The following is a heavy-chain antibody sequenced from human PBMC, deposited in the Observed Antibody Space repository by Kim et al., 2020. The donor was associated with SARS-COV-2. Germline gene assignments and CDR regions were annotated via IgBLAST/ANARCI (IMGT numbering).Heavy chain of an antibody. V-gene: IGHV3-13*05. CDR1: GFTFSSYA. J-gene: IGHJ3*02. D-gene: IGHD3-10*01. Sequence: GGSLRLSCAASGFTFSSYAMHWVRPATGKGLEWVPAIGTAGDPYYPGSVKGRFTISRENAKNSLYLQMNSLRAGDTAEYYCGRVLWFGGLSRGAVDAFDIRGQGTMDTVSS. CDR3: GRVLWFGGLSRGAVDAFDI. CDR2: IGTAGDP.